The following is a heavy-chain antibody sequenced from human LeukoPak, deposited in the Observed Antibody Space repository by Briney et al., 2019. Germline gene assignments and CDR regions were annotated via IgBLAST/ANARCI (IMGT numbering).Heavy chain of an antibody. D-gene: IGHD6-19*01. CDR2: IYHTGNI. CDR3: ARFGSGWWYNDY. V-gene: IGHV4-59*01. J-gene: IGHJ4*02. Sequence: SETLSLTCAVSGASITSYYWTWIRQPPGKGLEWIGYIYHTGNIKYNPSLNSRVTISIDTSKNQFSLKLSSVTAADTAVYYCARFGSGWWYNDYWGQGALVTVSS. CDR1: GASITSYY.